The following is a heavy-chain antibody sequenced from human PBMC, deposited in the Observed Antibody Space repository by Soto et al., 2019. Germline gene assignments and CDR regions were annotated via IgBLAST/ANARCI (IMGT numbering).Heavy chain of an antibody. Sequence: SETLSLTCNVSGASFNDNHWSWIRQSPGKGMGWIGEINQAGNTYYNPSLKRSLVISVHTSKSQYSLRLSSVTAADTAVYYCGRGPRSAPMIRGIIGFFGLWGQGTPVTVSS. CDR2: INQAGNT. CDR1: GASFNDNH. J-gene: IGHJ5*02. CDR3: GRGPRSAPMIRGIIGFFGL. D-gene: IGHD3-10*01. V-gene: IGHV4-34*01.